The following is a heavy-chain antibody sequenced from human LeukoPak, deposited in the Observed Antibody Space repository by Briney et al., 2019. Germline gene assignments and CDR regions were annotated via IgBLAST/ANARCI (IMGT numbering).Heavy chain of an antibody. CDR2: ISRSGSTK. J-gene: IGHJ6*03. CDR1: GFTFSGYN. V-gene: IGHV3-11*01. Sequence: SGGSLRLSCAASGFTFSGYNMRWIRQAPGKGLEWVSSISRSGSTKYYADSVKGRFTISRDNAKNSLFLQMNSLRAEDTAVYYCARVLRYCSGGNCYSGGLGYMDVWGKGTTVTISS. CDR3: ARVLRYCSGGNCYSGGLGYMDV. D-gene: IGHD2-15*01.